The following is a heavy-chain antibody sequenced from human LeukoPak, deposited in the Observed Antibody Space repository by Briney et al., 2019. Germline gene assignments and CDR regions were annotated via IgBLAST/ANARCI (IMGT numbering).Heavy chain of an antibody. D-gene: IGHD1-1*01. CDR3: AKDRWTEVDAFDI. V-gene: IGHV3-30*18. CDR1: GFTFSSHD. Sequence: GGSLRLSCAASGFTFSSHDMHWVRQAPGKGLEWVAIISYDGGKKDYADSVKGRFTISRDNSKNTLYLQMNSLRAEDTAVYYCAKDRWTEVDAFDIWGQGTMVTVSS. J-gene: IGHJ3*02. CDR2: ISYDGGKK.